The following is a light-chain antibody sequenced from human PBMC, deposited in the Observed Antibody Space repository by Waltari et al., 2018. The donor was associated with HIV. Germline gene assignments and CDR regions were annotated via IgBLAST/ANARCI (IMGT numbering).Light chain of an antibody. CDR3: QQYET. CDR2: VAS. CDR1: QSVSSSY. Sequence: EIVLTQSPGTLSLSPGERATLSCRASQSVSSSYLAWYQQKPGQAPRLLIYVASSRATGIPDRFSGSGSGTDFTLTISRLEPEDFAVYYCQQYETFGQGTKVEIK. J-gene: IGKJ1*01. V-gene: IGKV3-20*01.